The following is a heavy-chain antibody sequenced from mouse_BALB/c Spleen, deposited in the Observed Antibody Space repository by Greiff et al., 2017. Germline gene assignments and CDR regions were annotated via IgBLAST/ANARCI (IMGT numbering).Heavy chain of an antibody. J-gene: IGHJ3*01. V-gene: IGHV1-77*01. CDR2: IYPGSGNT. D-gene: IGHD2-10*01. CDR3: AREGALP. CDR1: GYTFTDYY. Sequence: LVESGAELARPGASVKLSCKASGYTFTDYYINWVKQRTGQGLEWIGEIYPGSGNTYYNEKFKGKATLTADKSSSTAYMQLSSLTSEDSAVYFCAREGALPWGQGTLVTVSA.